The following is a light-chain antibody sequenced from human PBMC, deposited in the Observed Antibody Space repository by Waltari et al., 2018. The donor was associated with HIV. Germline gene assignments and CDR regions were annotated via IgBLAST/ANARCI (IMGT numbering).Light chain of an antibody. V-gene: IGKV2-28*01. CDR3: MQALQTPLT. CDR1: QSLMHSNGYNY. J-gene: IGKJ4*01. Sequence: DIVMTQSPLSLPVTPGEPASISCRSSQSLMHSNGYNYWDWYLKKPGQSPQLLIYLGYNRASGVTDRFSGSGSGTDVTLKISRVEAEDVGVYYCMQALQTPLTFGGGNKVEIK. CDR2: LGY.